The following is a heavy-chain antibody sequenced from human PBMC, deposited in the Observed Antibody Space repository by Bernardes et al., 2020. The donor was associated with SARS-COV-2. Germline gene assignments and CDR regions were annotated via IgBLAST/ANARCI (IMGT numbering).Heavy chain of an antibody. J-gene: IGHJ6*02. V-gene: IGHV3-30-3*01. CDR1: GFTFSSYA. CDR2: ISYDGSNK. Sequence: GGSLRLSCAASGFTFSSYAMHWVRQAPGKGLEWVAVISYDGSNKYYADSVKGRFTISRDNSKNTLYLQMNSLRAEDTAVYYCARDQFGWFGELFHDYYYGMDVWGQGTTVTVSS. D-gene: IGHD3-10*01. CDR3: ARDQFGWFGELFHDYYYGMDV.